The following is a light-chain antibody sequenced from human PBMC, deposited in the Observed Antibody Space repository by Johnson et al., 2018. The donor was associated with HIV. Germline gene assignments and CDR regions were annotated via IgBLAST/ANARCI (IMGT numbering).Light chain of an antibody. CDR3: ASWDRSLTVGTV. V-gene: IGLV1-51*01. Sequence: QSVLTQPPSVSAAPGQKVTISCSTNSSNFGNNYVSWYQQLPGTAPKLLIYDNNKRPSGIPDRFSGSKSGTSATLGITGLQTGDEAYYYCASWDRSLTVGTVFGPGTRVTVL. J-gene: IGLJ1*01. CDR1: SSNFGNNY. CDR2: DNN.